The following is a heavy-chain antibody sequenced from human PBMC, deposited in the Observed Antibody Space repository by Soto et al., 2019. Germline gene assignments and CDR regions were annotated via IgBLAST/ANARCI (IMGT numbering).Heavy chain of an antibody. CDR3: VRRGYGRRWPNVYRGV. J-gene: IGHJ6*03. V-gene: IGHV3-30*03. D-gene: IGHD2-15*01. CDR2: ISYEGSNK. Sequence: GGPLRLSCAASGFTFSSYGMHWVRQAPGKGLEWVAVISYEGSNKYYADSVKGRFTISRDNSKNTLYLQMNSLRAEDTAVYYCVRRGYGRRWPNVYRGVCGKGTTVTVSS. CDR1: GFTFSSYG.